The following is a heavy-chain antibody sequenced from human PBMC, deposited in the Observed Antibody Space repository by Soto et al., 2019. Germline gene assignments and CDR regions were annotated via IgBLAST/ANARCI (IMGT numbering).Heavy chain of an antibody. CDR3: ARGGGSYYYYYGMDV. J-gene: IGHJ6*02. CDR2: INHSGST. Sequence: SETLSLTCAVYGGSFSGYYWSWIRQPPGKGLEWIGEINHSGSTNYNPSLKSRVTISVDTSKNQFSLKLSSVTAADTAVYYCARGGGSYYYYYGMDVWGQGTTVTVSS. D-gene: IGHD1-26*01. CDR1: GGSFSGYY. V-gene: IGHV4-34*01.